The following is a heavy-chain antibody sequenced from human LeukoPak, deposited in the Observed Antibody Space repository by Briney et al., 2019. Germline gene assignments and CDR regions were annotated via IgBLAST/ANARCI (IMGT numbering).Heavy chain of an antibody. CDR2: INHSGST. CDR3: ARNWGYYYGSGSYYRIYYYGMDV. V-gene: IGHV4-34*01. CDR1: GGSFSGYY. Sequence: SETLSLTCAVYGGSFSGYYWSWIRQPPGKGLEWIGEINHSGSTNYNPSLKSRVTISVDTSKNQFSLKLSSVTAADTAVYYCARNWGYYYGSGSYYRIYYYGMDVWGQGTTVTVSS. J-gene: IGHJ6*02. D-gene: IGHD3-10*01.